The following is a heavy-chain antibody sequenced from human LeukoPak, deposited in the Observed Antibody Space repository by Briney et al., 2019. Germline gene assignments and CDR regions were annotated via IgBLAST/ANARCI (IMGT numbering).Heavy chain of an antibody. CDR3: AKDPSGMTTVTLDY. J-gene: IGHJ4*02. V-gene: IGHV3-30*18. D-gene: IGHD4-11*01. CDR2: ISYDGSNK. Sequence: PGGSLRLSCAASGFTFSSYSMNWVRQAPGKGLEWVAVISYDGSNKYYADSVKGRFTISRDNSKNTLYLQMNSLRAEDTAVYYCAKDPSGMTTVTLDYWGQGTLVTVSP. CDR1: GFTFSSYS.